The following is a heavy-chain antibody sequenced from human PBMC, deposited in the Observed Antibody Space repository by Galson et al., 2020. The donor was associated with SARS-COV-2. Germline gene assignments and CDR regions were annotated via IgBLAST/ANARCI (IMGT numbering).Heavy chain of an antibody. CDR2: ISAYNHNT. J-gene: IGHJ6*02. D-gene: IGHD2-15*01. CDR3: ARDQPVVASAASYDNNALDV. V-gene: IGHV1-18*01. Sequence: ASVKVSCKASGYTFSIYGISWVRQAPGQGLEWMGWISAYNHNTNFEQKFQDRVTMTTDTSTSTAYLELRSLRSDDTAVYYCARDQPVVASAASYDNNALDVWGQGTTVTVSS. CDR1: GYTFSIYG.